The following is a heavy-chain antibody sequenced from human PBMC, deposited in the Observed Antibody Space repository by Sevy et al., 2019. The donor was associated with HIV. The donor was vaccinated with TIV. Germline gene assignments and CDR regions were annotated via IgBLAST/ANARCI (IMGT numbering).Heavy chain of an antibody. CDR1: GYTFTSYG. CDR3: ARYCTNGVCPKSGYYYGMDV. CDR2: ISAYNGNT. V-gene: IGHV1-18*01. J-gene: IGHJ6*02. Sequence: ASVKVSCKASGYTFTSYGISWVRQAPGQGLEWMGWISAYNGNTNYAQKLQGRVTMTTDTSTSTVYMELRSLRSDDTAVYYCARYCTNGVCPKSGYYYGMDVWGQGTTVTVSS. D-gene: IGHD2-8*01.